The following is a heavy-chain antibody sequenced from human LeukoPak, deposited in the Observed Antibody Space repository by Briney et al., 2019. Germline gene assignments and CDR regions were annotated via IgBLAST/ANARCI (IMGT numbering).Heavy chain of an antibody. CDR3: ATYSGSSEHYYGMDV. CDR2: INSSSSTI. Sequence: GGSLRLSCAASGFTVSSNYMSWVRQAPGKGLEWVSYINSSSSTIYYADSVKGRFTISRDNAKNSLYLQMNSLRAEDTAVYYCATYSGSSEHYYGMDVWGQGTTVTVSS. CDR1: GFTVSSNY. D-gene: IGHD1-26*01. V-gene: IGHV3-48*01. J-gene: IGHJ6*02.